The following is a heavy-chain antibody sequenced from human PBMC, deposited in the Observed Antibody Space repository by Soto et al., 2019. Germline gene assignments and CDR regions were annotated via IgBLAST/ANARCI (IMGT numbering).Heavy chain of an antibody. CDR1: HGSFTSISNHS. V-gene: IGHV4-59*11. CDR3: ARDLWGYCGADFYPLDV. D-gene: IGHD2-21*02. CDR2: ISYSGST. J-gene: IGHJ6*02. Sequence: SETLSLTSTVPHGSFTSISNHSCSWIRQPPMKGLEWIGYISYSGSTSYNPSLKSRLIISVDTSQNQVSLKLNSVTAADTAVYYCARDLWGYCGADFYPLDVWGQGTTVTVS.